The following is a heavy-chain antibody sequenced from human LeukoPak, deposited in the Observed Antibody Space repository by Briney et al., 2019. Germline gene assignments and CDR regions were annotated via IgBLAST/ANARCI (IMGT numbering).Heavy chain of an antibody. CDR1: GYTFTSYG. CDR3: ARVSYDIWSGFSEYMDV. D-gene: IGHD3-3*01. Sequence: ASVKVSCKASGYTFTSYGISWVRQAPGQGLEWMGWISAYNGNTNYAQKLQGRVTITTDTSTSTAYMELRSLRSDDTAVYYCARVSYDIWSGFSEYMDVWGKGTTVTVSS. CDR2: ISAYNGNT. J-gene: IGHJ6*03. V-gene: IGHV1-18*01.